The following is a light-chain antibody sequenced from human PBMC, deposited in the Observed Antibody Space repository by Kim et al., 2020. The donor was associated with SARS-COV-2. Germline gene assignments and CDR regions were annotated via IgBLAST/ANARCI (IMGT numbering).Light chain of an antibody. CDR1: QSVRTN. Sequence: SVSPGESAPLSCRASQSVRTNLAWYQQKPGQAPRLVIYGSSTRAAAFPARFSGSGSGTEFTLTITSLQSEDFAVYYCQHYDDWPLTFGGGTKVEI. V-gene: IGKV3-15*01. CDR2: GSS. CDR3: QHYDDWPLT. J-gene: IGKJ4*01.